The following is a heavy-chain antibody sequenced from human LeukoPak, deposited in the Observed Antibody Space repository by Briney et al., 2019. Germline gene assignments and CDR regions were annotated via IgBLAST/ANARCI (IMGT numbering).Heavy chain of an antibody. V-gene: IGHV4-34*01. CDR1: GGPFSDYY. CDR2: INHSGST. D-gene: IGHD3-22*01. Sequence: SETLSLTCAVYGGPFSDYYWTWIRQPPGKGLEWIGEINHSGSTNYNPSLKSRVTLSADTSKSQFSLKVNSVTAADTAVYYCARVYDSRGSYLAYWGQGTLVTVSS. CDR3: ARVYDSRGSYLAY. J-gene: IGHJ4*02.